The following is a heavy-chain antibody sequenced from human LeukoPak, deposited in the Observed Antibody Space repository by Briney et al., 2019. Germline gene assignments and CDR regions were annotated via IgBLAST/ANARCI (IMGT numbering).Heavy chain of an antibody. V-gene: IGHV3-21*01. CDR3: ARDSPNEGILWWSIDY. J-gene: IGHJ4*02. Sequence: GGSLRLSCAASGFTFSSYDMTWVRQAPGRGLEWVSSIRPSGDNTYYGDSVKGRFTISRDNAKNSLYLQMNSLRAEDTAVYYCARDSPNEGILWWSIDYWGQGTLVTVSS. CDR1: GFTFSSYD. CDR2: IRPSGDNT. D-gene: IGHD2-21*01.